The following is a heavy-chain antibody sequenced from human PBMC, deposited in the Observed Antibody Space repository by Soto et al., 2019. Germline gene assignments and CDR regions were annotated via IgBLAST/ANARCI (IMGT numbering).Heavy chain of an antibody. CDR3: VRDGSKTLRDWFDP. J-gene: IGHJ5*02. V-gene: IGHV4-4*07. D-gene: IGHD4-17*01. CDR2: VYATGTT. CDR1: GVPISKFY. Sequence: SETLSLTCSVSGVPISKFYWSWIRKTAGKGLEWMGRVYATGTTDYNPSLRSRVAMSVDISKKTFSLRLTSVTAADTGVYYCVRDGSKTLRDWFDPWGQGKLVTVSS.